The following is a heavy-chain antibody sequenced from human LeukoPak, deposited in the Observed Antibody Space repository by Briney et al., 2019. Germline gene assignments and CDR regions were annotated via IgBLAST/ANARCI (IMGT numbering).Heavy chain of an antibody. J-gene: IGHJ5*02. CDR1: GYTFTAYY. D-gene: IGHD6-13*01. CDR2: INPNSGDS. CDR3: ARGIAAAGTPPSRNWFDP. Sequence: ASVKVSCKASGYTFTAYYIHWVRQAPGQGLEWMALINPNSGDSTSAQKFQGRVTMARDTSISMVYMEVSRLTSDDTAVYYCARGIAAAGTPPSRNWFDPWGQGTLVTVSS. V-gene: IGHV1-2*02.